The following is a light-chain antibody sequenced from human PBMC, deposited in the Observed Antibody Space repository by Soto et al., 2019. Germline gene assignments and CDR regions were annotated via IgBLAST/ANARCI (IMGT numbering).Light chain of an antibody. CDR3: QQSYSNPQT. V-gene: IGKV1-12*01. CDR1: QVISSW. J-gene: IGKJ1*01. Sequence: DIQMTQSPSSVSASVGDTVTVSCRASQVISSWLAWYQQKPGRAPNLLIYKASTLKSGVPSRLRGSGSGTDFTLTISSLQNEDFATYYCQQSYSNPQTFGHGTKVDIK. CDR2: KAS.